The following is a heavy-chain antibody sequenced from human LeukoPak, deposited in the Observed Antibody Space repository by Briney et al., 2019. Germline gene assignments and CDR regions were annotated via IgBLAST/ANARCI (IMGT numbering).Heavy chain of an antibody. CDR2: ISGGTA. D-gene: IGHD2-2*01. CDR3: ARDYYSSTSSYFDY. Sequence: GGSLRLSCAASGFTFSNYGMSWLRQAPGKGLEWVSGISGGTAYYADSVKGRFTTSRDNSESTLYLQMNRLRAEDTAIYFWARDYYSSTSSYFDYWGQGTLVTVSS. CDR1: GFTFSNYG. J-gene: IGHJ4*02. V-gene: IGHV3-23*01.